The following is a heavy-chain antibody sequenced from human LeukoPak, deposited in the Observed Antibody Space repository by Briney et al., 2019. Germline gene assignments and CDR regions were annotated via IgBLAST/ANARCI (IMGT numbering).Heavy chain of an antibody. CDR3: TTWDCSSTSCENFDY. CDR1: GFTFSNAW. Sequence: PGGSRRLSCAASGFTFSNAWMSWVRQAPGNLLEWVGRIKSKTDGGTTDYATPVKGRFTISRDDSKNTLYLQMNSLKTEDTAVYYCTTWDCSSTSCENFDYWGQGTLVTVSS. D-gene: IGHD2-2*01. J-gene: IGHJ4*02. V-gene: IGHV3-15*01. CDR2: IKSKTDGGTT.